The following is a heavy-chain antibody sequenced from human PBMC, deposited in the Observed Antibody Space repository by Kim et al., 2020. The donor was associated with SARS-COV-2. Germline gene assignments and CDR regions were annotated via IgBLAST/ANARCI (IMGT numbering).Heavy chain of an antibody. D-gene: IGHD4-17*01. V-gene: IGHV3-33*01. CDR1: GFTFSSYG. Sequence: GGSLRLSCAASGFTFSSYGMHWVRQAPGKGLEWVAVIWYDGSNKYYADSVKGRFTISRDNSKNTLYLQMNSLRAEDTAVYYCARSDATVTIKDYYYGMDVWGQGTTVTVSS. J-gene: IGHJ6*02. CDR3: ARSDATVTIKDYYYGMDV. CDR2: IWYDGSNK.